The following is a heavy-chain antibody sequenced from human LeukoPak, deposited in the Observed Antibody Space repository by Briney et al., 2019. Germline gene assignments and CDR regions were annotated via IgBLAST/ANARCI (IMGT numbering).Heavy chain of an antibody. D-gene: IGHD4-17*01. J-gene: IGHJ6*03. V-gene: IGHV4-59*01. Sequence: SETLSLTCTVSGASISSYYWSWIRQPPGKGPEWIGYIYYSGSTNYNPSLKSRVTISVDTSKNQFSLKLSSVTAADTAVYYCARAATVTTWGYYYYYMDVWGKGTTVTISS. CDR1: GASISSYY. CDR2: IYYSGST. CDR3: ARAATVTTWGYYYYYMDV.